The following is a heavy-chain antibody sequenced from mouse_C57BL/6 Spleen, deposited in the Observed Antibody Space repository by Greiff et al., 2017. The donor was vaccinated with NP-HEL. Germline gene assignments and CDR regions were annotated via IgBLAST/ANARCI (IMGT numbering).Heavy chain of an antibody. D-gene: IGHD1-1*01. CDR1: GYTFTSYW. CDR3: ARSDYGSSYLPWFAY. V-gene: IGHV1-50*01. Sequence: VQLQQSGAELVKPGASVKLFCKASGYTFTSYWMQWVKQRPGQGLEWIGEIDPSDSYTNYNQKFKGKATLTVDTSSSTAYMQLSSLTSEDSAVYYCARSDYGSSYLPWFAYWGQGTLVTVSA. CDR2: IDPSDSYT. J-gene: IGHJ3*01.